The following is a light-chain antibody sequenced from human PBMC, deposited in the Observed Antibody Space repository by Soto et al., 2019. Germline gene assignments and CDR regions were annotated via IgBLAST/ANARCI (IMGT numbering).Light chain of an antibody. CDR1: QSFRGL. CDR2: DAY. CDR3: QQRHMWPIT. V-gene: IGKV3-11*01. J-gene: IGKJ5*01. Sequence: EIVLTQSPATLSLSPGERATLSCRASQSFRGLLAWYQQKPGQAPRLLIYDAYNRATGIPPRFSGSGSGTDFTLTISSLEPEDSAVYYCQQRHMWPITFGQGTRPEI.